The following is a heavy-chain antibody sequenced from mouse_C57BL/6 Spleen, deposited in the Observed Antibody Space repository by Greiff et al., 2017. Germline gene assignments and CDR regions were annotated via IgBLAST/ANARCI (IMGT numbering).Heavy chain of an antibody. D-gene: IGHD1-2*01. J-gene: IGHJ1*03. Sequence: QVQLKESGPELVKPGASVKISCKASGYAFSSSWMNWVKQRPGKGLEWIGRIYPGDGDTNYNGKFKGKATLTADKSSSTAYMQLSSLTSEDSAVYFCAVTTALWYFDVWGTGTTVTVSS. CDR2: IYPGDGDT. CDR1: GYAFSSSW. CDR3: AVTTALWYFDV. V-gene: IGHV1-82*01.